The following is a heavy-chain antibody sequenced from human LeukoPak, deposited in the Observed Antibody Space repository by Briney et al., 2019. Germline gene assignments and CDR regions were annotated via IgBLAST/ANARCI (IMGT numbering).Heavy chain of an antibody. CDR2: ISSSSSII. J-gene: IGHJ3*02. CDR3: ARGPDGSGTDAFDI. D-gene: IGHD3-10*01. CDR1: GFTFSSYA. Sequence: GGSLRLSCGASGFTFSSYAMSWVRQAPGKGLEWVSYISSSSSIIYYADSVKGRFTISRDNAKNSLYLQMNSLRDEDTAVYYCARGPDGSGTDAFDIWGQGTMVTVSS. V-gene: IGHV3-48*02.